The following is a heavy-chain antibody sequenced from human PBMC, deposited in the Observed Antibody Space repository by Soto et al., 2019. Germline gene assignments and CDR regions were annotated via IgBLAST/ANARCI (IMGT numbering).Heavy chain of an antibody. CDR2: TYYTSKWFN. D-gene: IGHD3-16*01. V-gene: IGHV6-1*01. J-gene: IGHJ3*02. Sequence: LSLTCAISGDSVSSNRAAWNWVRQSPSRGLEWLGRTYYTSKWFNDYAVSVKSRITINPDTSKNQFSLQLNSVTPEDTAVYYCVGGLGAFDNWGQGTLVTVSS. CDR1: GDSVSSNRAA. CDR3: VGGLGAFDN.